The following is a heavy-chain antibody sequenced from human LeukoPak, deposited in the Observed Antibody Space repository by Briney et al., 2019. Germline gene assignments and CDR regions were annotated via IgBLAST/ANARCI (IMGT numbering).Heavy chain of an antibody. CDR1: GFTFSNYW. CDR2: IRSDGSTT. J-gene: IGHJ4*02. V-gene: IGHV3-74*01. Sequence: GGSLRLSCAASGFTFSNYWMHWVRQAPGKGLVWVSGIRSDGSTTSYADSVKGRFTISRDNAKNTLYLQMNSLRAEDTAVYYCARGTGPGYYHYWGQGTLVTVSS. CDR3: ARGTGPGYYHY.